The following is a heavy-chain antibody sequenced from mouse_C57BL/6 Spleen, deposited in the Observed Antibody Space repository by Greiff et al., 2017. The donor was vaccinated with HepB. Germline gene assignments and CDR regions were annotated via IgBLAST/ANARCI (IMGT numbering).Heavy chain of an antibody. CDR2: ISYDGSN. V-gene: IGHV3-6*01. D-gene: IGHD1-1*01. CDR1: GYSITSGYY. Sequence: EVKLQESGPGLVKPSQSLSLTCSVTGYSITSGYYWNWIRQFPGNKLEWMGYISYDGSNNYNPSLKNRISITRDTSKNQFFQKLNSVTTEDTATYYCARGFIDSSMDYWGQGTSVTVSS. J-gene: IGHJ4*01. CDR3: ARGFIDSSMDY.